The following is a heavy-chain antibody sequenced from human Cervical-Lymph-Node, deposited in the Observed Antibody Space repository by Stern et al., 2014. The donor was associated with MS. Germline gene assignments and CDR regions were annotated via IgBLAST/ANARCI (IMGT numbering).Heavy chain of an antibody. CDR3: ARIQDDSNYQFDY. CDR2: LFSNDEK. V-gene: IGHV2-26*01. D-gene: IGHD4-11*01. Sequence: QVTLRESGPVLVKPTETLTLTCTVSGFSLSNARMGVSWIRQPPGKALEWLAHLFSNDEKSYNTSLKSRLTISKDTSKSQVVLTMTDMDPVDTGTYFCARIQDDSNYQFDYWGQGTLVTVSS. CDR1: GFSLSNARMG. J-gene: IGHJ4*02.